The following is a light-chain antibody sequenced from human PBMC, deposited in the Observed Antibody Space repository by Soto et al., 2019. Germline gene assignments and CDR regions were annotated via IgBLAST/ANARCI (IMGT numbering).Light chain of an antibody. CDR3: SSYTTINTVVL. Sequence: QCALTQPASVSGFPGQSITISCTGTTSDIGAYNYVSWYQHHPGKAPKLLIYDVTDRPSGVSDRFSGSKSGNTASLTISGLQAEDEADYFCSSYTTINTVVLFGGGTKLTVL. CDR1: TSDIGAYNY. V-gene: IGLV2-14*03. J-gene: IGLJ2*01. CDR2: DVT.